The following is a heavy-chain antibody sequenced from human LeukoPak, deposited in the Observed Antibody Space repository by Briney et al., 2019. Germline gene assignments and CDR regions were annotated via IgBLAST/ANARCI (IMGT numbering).Heavy chain of an antibody. V-gene: IGHV3-21*01. CDR3: TKEESYKYDS. J-gene: IGHJ5*02. Sequence: GGSLRLSCAASGFTFSSHRMNWVRQAPGKGLEWVSSISGSSNYIHSADSVKGRFAISRDNSKNTLYLQMNSLRAEDTAVYYCTKEESYKYDSWGQGTLVTVSS. CDR2: ISGSSNYI. CDR1: GFTFSSHR. D-gene: IGHD3-16*01.